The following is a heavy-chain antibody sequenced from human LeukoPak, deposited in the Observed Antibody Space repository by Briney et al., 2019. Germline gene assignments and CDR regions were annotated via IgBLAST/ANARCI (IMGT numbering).Heavy chain of an antibody. Sequence: GGSLRLSCAASGFTFNSYAMTWVRQAPGKGLEWVSAISGSGDSTYYADSVKGLFTISRDNSKNTLYLQMNRLRAEDTAVYYCAKDPYSSGPYNWFDLWGQGTLVTVSS. V-gene: IGHV3-23*01. CDR2: ISGSGDST. D-gene: IGHD6-19*01. CDR1: GFTFNSYA. J-gene: IGHJ5*02. CDR3: AKDPYSSGPYNWFDL.